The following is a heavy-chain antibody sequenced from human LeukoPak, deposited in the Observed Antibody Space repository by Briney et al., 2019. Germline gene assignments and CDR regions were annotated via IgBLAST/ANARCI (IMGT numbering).Heavy chain of an antibody. CDR2: IWYDGSNK. CDR3: ARGERSGSFPMAEYFQH. D-gene: IGHD3-10*01. V-gene: IGHV3-33*01. Sequence: GGSLRLSCAASGFTFSSYGMHWVRQAPGKGLEWVAVIWYDGSNKYYADSVKGRFTISRDNSKTTLYLQMNSLRAEDTAVYYCARGERSGSFPMAEYFQHWGQGTLVTVSS. CDR1: GFTFSSYG. J-gene: IGHJ1*01.